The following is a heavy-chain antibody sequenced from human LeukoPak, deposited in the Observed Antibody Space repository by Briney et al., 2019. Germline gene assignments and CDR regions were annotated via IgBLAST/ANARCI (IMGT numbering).Heavy chain of an antibody. J-gene: IGHJ4*02. CDR3: ARVLSGYYFDY. D-gene: IGHD6-25*01. V-gene: IGHV1-3*01. CDR2: INAGNGNT. CDR1: GYTFTSYA. Sequence: PGASVKVSCKASGYTFTSYAMHWVRQAPGQRLEWMGWINAGNGNTKYPQTFQGRVTITRDTSASTAYMELSSLRSEDTAVYYCARVLSGYYFDYWGQGTLVTVSS.